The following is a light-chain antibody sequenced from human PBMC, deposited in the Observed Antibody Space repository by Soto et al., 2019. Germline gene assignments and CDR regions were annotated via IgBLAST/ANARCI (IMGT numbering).Light chain of an antibody. CDR2: DAS. J-gene: IGKJ4*01. Sequence: DIQTAPSPSTLSASGGDRVTITCRASQSISSWLAWYQQTPGKAPKLLICDASSLESGTPSRFSRRRSGTQFTLTINGLQPDDLATYYCQQYDNYKPLTFGGGTKVDI. V-gene: IGKV1-5*01. CDR1: QSISSW. CDR3: QQYDNYKPLT.